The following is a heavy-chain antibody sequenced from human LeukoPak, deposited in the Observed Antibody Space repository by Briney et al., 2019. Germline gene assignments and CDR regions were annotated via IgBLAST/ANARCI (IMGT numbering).Heavy chain of an antibody. J-gene: IGHJ3*02. D-gene: IGHD6-19*01. V-gene: IGHV3-13*01. CDR3: ATGRSRGWSYAFDI. Sequence: GGSLRLSCAASGLTFSSHDMHWVRQVTGKGLEWVSAIGTLADTFYSDSVKGRFTISRENAKNSLYLQMNSLRAGDTAVYYRATGRSRGWSYAFDIWGRGTMVTVSS. CDR2: IGTLADT. CDR1: GLTFSSHD.